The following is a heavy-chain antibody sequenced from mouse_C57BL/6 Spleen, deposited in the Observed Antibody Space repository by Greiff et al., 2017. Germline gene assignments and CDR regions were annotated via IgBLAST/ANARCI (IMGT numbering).Heavy chain of an antibody. CDR2: IYPGDGDT. CDR1: GYAFSSYW. CDR3: ARLSRWYFDV. Sequence: VQRVESGAELVKPGASVKISCKASGYAFSSYWMNWVKQRPGKGLAWIGQIYPGDGDTTYNGKFKGKATLTADKSSSTAYMQLSSLTSEDSSVYFCARLSRWYFDVWGTGTTVTVSS. V-gene: IGHV1-80*01. J-gene: IGHJ1*03.